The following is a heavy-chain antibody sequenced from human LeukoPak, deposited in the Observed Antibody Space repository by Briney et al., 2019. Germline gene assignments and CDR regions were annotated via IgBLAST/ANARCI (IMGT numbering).Heavy chain of an antibody. Sequence: GASVKVSCKASGGTFSSYAISWVRQAPGQGLEWMGWINPNSGGTNYAQKFQGRVTMTRDTSISTAYMELSRLRSDDTAVYYCARDPIAAAAPPVGYWGQGTLVTVSS. V-gene: IGHV1-2*02. CDR1: GGTFSSYA. CDR2: INPNSGGT. D-gene: IGHD6-13*01. J-gene: IGHJ4*02. CDR3: ARDPIAAAAPPVGY.